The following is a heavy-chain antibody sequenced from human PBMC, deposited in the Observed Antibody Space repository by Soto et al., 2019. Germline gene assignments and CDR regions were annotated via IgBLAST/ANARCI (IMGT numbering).Heavy chain of an antibody. D-gene: IGHD3-10*01. J-gene: IGHJ5*02. V-gene: IGHV3-30-3*01. CDR2: ISHDGSHE. CDR1: GLSFSSSA. CDR3: ARNSDHRLVRGWLDP. Sequence: QGQLLESGGGVVQPGRSLRLSCAASGLSFSSSAMHWVRQAPGKGLEWVAMISHDGSHEYYGDSVKGRFSVSRDNSHNNLHLQMNSLRVADTAVYFCARNSDHRLVRGWLDPWGQGTLVTVSS.